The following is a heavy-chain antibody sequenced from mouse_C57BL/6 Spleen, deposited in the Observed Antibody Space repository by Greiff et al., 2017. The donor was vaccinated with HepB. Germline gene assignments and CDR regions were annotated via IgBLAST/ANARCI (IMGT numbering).Heavy chain of an antibody. D-gene: IGHD1-1*01. Sequence: VQLQQSGPGLVAPSQSLSITCTVSGFSLTSYAISWVRQPPGKGLEWLGVIWTGGGTNYNSALKSRLSISKDNSKSQVFLKMNSLQTDDTARYYCAWDYYGSSYVEGAMDYWGQGTSVTVSS. CDR2: IWTGGGT. CDR1: GFSLTSYA. V-gene: IGHV2-9-1*01. CDR3: AWDYYGSSYVEGAMDY. J-gene: IGHJ4*01.